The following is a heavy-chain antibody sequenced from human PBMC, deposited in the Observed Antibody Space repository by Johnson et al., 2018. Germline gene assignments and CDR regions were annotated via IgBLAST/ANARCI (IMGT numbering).Heavy chain of an antibody. CDR2: LHPRGWT. CDR1: GDPFITDNW. Sequence: QVQLQESGPGLVKPSETLSLTCVVSGDPFITDNWWSWVRQPPGKGLEWIGQLHPRGWTHYNPSLQSRHTMSIDKSKNQLSLKLASVTAADTAISYCGRQYESGIRGMFLGYWGQGTLVTVSS. J-gene: IGHJ4*02. D-gene: IGHD1-26*01. V-gene: IGHV4/OR15-8*02. CDR3: GRQYESGIRGMFLGY.